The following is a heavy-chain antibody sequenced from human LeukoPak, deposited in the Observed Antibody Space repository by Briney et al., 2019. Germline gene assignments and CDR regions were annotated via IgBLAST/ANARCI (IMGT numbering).Heavy chain of an antibody. Sequence: GGSLRLSCAASGFTFSTYGMHWVRQAPGKGLEGGAVIWYDGSNKYYADSVEGRFTISRDNSKNTLYLQMHSLRAEDTAVYYCAKAVTLVRTDAFAIWGQGTMVTVSS. CDR2: IWYDGSNK. J-gene: IGHJ3*02. D-gene: IGHD3-10*01. V-gene: IGHV3-33*06. CDR3: AKAVTLVRTDAFAI. CDR1: GFTFSTYG.